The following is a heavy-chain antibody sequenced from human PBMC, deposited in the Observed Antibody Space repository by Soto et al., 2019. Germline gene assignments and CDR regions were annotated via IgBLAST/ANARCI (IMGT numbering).Heavy chain of an antibody. D-gene: IGHD3-3*01. CDR2: ISYDGSNK. J-gene: IGHJ6*02. V-gene: IGHV3-30-3*01. CDR3: AREAYYDFWSGPYYGMEV. Sequence: QVQLVESGGGVVQPGRSLRLSCAASGFTFSSYAMHWVRQAPGKGLEWVAVISYDGSNKYYADSVKGRFTISRDNSKKTLYLQMNSLRAEYTAVFYCAREAYYDFWSGPYYGMEVWDQGTTVTVSS. CDR1: GFTFSSYA.